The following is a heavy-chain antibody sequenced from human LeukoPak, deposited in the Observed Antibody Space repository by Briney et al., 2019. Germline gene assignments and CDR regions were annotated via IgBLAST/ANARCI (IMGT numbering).Heavy chain of an antibody. CDR2: IKQNGSEK. D-gene: IGHD1-14*01. V-gene: IGHV3-7*01. J-gene: IGHJ4*02. Sequence: GGSLRLSCAASGCTFSSYGMSWVRQAPGKGLEWVAKIKQNGSEKYYVDSVKGRFTISRDKAKNSVYLQLNSLRAEDTAVYYCARDGTILHHDYWGQGKLVTASS. CDR1: GCTFSSYG. CDR3: ARDGTILHHDY.